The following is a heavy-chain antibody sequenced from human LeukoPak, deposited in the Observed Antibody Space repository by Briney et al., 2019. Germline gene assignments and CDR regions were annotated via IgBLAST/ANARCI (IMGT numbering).Heavy chain of an antibody. J-gene: IGHJ4*02. D-gene: IGHD1-26*01. CDR3: AKLREWELPDLFDY. Sequence: GGSLRLSCAASGFTFSSYSMNWVRQAPGKGLEWVSGISGSGGSRFYTDSVKGRFTISRDNSKNTLYLQMNSLRAEDTAVYHCAKLREWELPDLFDYWGQGTLVTVSS. CDR1: GFTFSSYS. CDR2: ISGSGGSR. V-gene: IGHV3-23*01.